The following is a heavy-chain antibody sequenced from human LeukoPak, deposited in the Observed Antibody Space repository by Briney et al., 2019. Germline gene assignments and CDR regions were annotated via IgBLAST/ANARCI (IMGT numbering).Heavy chain of an antibody. CDR2: IRSSGVTI. CDR3: AREPYCSGGSCYDY. V-gene: IGHV3-11*04. D-gene: IGHD2-15*01. CDR1: GFTFSDYY. J-gene: IGHJ4*02. Sequence: AGGSLRLSCAASGFTFSDYYMSWIRQAPGKGLEWVSYIRSSGVTIYYADSVKGRFTISRDNAKNSLYLQMNSLRAEDTAVYYCAREPYCSGGSCYDYWGQGTLVTVSS.